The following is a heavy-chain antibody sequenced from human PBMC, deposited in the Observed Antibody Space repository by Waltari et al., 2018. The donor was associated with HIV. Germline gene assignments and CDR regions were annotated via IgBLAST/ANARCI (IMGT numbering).Heavy chain of an antibody. CDR1: GYTLTGYY. Sequence: QVQLVQSGAEVKKPGASVKVSCKASGYTLTGYYMHWVRPAPGQRLEWMGWIKPKTGETNDAQKFQGRVTMTRDTSISTAYMELSRLRSDDTAGDYCARAQYYYDSSGYYYGDYGMDVGGQGTTVTVSS. CDR2: IKPKTGET. V-gene: IGHV1-2*02. J-gene: IGHJ6*02. CDR3: ARAQYYYDSSGYYYGDYGMDV. D-gene: IGHD3-22*01.